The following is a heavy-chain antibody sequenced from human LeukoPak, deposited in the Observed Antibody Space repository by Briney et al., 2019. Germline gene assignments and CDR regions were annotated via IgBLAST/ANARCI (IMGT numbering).Heavy chain of an antibody. CDR2: IWYDGSNK. CDR1: GFTFSSYG. V-gene: IGHV3-33*01. J-gene: IGHJ4*02. Sequence: PGRSLGLSCAASGFTFSSYGMHWVRQAPGKGLEWVAVIWYDGSNKYYADSVKGRFTISRDNSKNTLYLQMNSLRAEDTAVYYCARDSSGYSPTFIDYWGQGTLVTVSS. CDR3: ARDSSGYSPTFIDY. D-gene: IGHD3-22*01.